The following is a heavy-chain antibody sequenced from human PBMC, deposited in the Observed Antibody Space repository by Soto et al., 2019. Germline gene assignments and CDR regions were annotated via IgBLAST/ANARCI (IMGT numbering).Heavy chain of an antibody. CDR2: ISAYNGST. CDR3: ARDRLITWFDP. D-gene: IGHD2-8*01. J-gene: IGHJ5*02. Sequence: ASVKVSCKASGYTFTSYGISCVRQAPGQGLEWMGWISAYNGSTNYAQKLQGRVTMTTDTSTSTAYMELRSLRSDDTAVYYCARDRLITWFDPWGQGTLVTVSS. CDR1: GYTFTSYG. V-gene: IGHV1-18*01.